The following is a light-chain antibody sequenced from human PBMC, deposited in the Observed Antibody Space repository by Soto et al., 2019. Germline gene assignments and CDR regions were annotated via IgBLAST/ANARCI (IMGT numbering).Light chain of an antibody. CDR1: SSDVGGYNY. J-gene: IGLJ3*02. CDR2: DVS. Sequence: LAQPASVSGSPGQSITISCTGTSSDVGGYNYVSWCQQHAGKAPKLMICDVSNRPSGISNRFSGSKSGNTASLTISGLQAEDEADYYCSSYTSSSTWVFGGGTKVTVL. V-gene: IGLV2-14*01. CDR3: SSYTSSSTWV.